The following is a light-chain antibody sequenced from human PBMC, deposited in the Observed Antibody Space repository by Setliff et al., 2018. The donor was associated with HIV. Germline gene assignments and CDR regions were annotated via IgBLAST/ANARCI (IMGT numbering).Light chain of an antibody. V-gene: IGLV1-44*01. CDR2: SNN. CDR1: SSNIGSNT. J-gene: IGLJ2*01. CDR3: ATWDDSLNGEV. Sequence: QSVLTQPPSASGTPGQRVTISCSGGSSNIGSNTVNWYQQLPGTAPKLLIYSNNQRPSGVPDRFSGSKSGTSASLAISGLQSDDESDYYCATWDDSLNGEVFGGGTKVTVL.